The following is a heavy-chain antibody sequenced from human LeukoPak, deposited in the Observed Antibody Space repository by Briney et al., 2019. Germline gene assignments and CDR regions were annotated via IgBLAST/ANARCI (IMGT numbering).Heavy chain of an antibody. Sequence: KLGGSLRLSCAASGFTFSNAWMNWVRQAPGKGLEWVGRIKSKTDGGTTDYAAPVKGRFTISRDDSKNTLYLQMNSLKTEDTAVYYCTTESGYSYGYEVFFDIWGQGTMVTVSS. J-gene: IGHJ3*02. V-gene: IGHV3-15*07. D-gene: IGHD5-18*01. CDR3: TTESGYSYGYEVFFDI. CDR2: IKSKTDGGTT. CDR1: GFTFSNAW.